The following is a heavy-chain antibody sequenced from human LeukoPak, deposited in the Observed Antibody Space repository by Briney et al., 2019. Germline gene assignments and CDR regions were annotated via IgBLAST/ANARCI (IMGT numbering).Heavy chain of an antibody. CDR3: ARESVTAGFDY. Sequence: PGGSLRLSCAASGFTFSSHWMHWVRQAPGKGLVWVSRINSDGNSTTYADSVKGRFTISRDNARNTLYLQMNSLRAEDTALYYCARESVTAGFDYWGQGTLVTVSS. CDR1: GFTFSSHW. V-gene: IGHV3-74*01. D-gene: IGHD2-21*02. J-gene: IGHJ4*02. CDR2: INSDGNST.